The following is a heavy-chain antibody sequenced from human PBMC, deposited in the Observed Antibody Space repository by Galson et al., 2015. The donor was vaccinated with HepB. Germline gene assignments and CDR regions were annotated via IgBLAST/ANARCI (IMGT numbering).Heavy chain of an antibody. CDR1: GFTFGSYW. CDR2: INTDGSTT. Sequence: SLRLSCAASGFTFGSYWMHWVRQAPGEGLVWISRINTDGSTTNYADSVKGRFTISRDNAKNTLYLQMNSPRVEDTAVYYCARDRLPGTTVGEVWGQGTLATVSS. V-gene: IGHV3-74*01. D-gene: IGHD4-23*01. J-gene: IGHJ4*02. CDR3: ARDRLPGTTVGEV.